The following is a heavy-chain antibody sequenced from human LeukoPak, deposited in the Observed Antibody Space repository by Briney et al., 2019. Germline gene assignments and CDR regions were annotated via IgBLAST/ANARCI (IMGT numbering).Heavy chain of an antibody. J-gene: IGHJ6*02. CDR1: GYTFTGYY. CDR3: ARDVKDDFWSGFSGMDV. D-gene: IGHD3-3*01. V-gene: IGHV1-2*02. CDR2: INLNSGGT. Sequence: ASVKVSCKASGYTFTGYYMHWVRQAPGQGLEWMGWINLNSGGTNYAQKFQGRVTMTRDTSISTAYMELSRLRSDDTAVYYCARDVKDDFWSGFSGMDVWGQGTTVSVSS.